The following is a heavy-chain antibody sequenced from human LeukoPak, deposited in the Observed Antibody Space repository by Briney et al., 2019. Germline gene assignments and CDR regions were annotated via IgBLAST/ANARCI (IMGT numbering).Heavy chain of an antibody. CDR2: ITGSGGST. CDR3: ANSRAYYDFWSGYSTIDY. CDR1: GFTFSNYA. J-gene: IGHJ4*02. Sequence: PGGSLRLSCAASGFTFSNYAMSWVRQAPGEGLEWVSAITGSGGSTYYADSVKGRFTISRDNSKNTLYLQMNSLRAEDTAIYYCANSRAYYDFWSGYSTIDYWGQGTLVTVSS. D-gene: IGHD3-3*01. V-gene: IGHV3-23*01.